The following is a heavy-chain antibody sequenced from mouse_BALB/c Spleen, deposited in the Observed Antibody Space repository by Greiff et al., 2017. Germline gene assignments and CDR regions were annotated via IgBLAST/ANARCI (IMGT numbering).Heavy chain of an antibody. J-gene: IGHJ4*01. CDR2: ISSGSSTI. D-gene: IGHD2-10*01. CDR3: ARPAYYEAMDY. Sequence: EVQLVESGGGLVQPGGSRKLSCAASGFTFSSFGMHWVRQAPEKGLEWVAYISSGSSTIYYADTVKGRFTISRDNPKNTLFLQMTSLRSEDTAMYYCARPAYYEAMDYWGQGTSVTVSS. CDR1: GFTFSSFG. V-gene: IGHV5-17*02.